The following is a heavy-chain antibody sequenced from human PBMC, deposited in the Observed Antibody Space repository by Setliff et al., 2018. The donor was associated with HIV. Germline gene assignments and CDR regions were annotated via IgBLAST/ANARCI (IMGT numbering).Heavy chain of an antibody. V-gene: IGHV4-34*01. CDR2: INHSGST. CDR1: GGSFSGYY. J-gene: IGHJ6*03. CDR3: ARGFGAPYLFSGYMDV. D-gene: IGHD1-26*01. Sequence: PSETLSLTCAVYGGSFSGYYWNWIRQPPGKGLEWIGEINHSGSTNYNPSLKTRVTISVDKAKNQFSLKLTSVTAADTAVYFCARGFGAPYLFSGYMDVWGKGTTVTVSS.